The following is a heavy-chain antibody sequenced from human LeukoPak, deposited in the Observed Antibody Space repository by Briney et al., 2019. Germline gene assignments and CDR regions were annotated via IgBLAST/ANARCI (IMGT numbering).Heavy chain of an antibody. CDR2: IIPIFGTA. CDR1: GYTFTSYY. D-gene: IGHD2-15*01. CDR3: ARSFRYCSGGSCYAEPANFDY. J-gene: IGHJ4*02. V-gene: IGHV1-69*13. Sequence: SVKVSCKASGYTFTSYYTHWVRQAPGQGLEWMGGIIPIFGTANYAQKFQGRVTITADESTSTAYMELSSLRSEDTAVYYCARSFRYCSGGSCYAEPANFDYWGQGTLVTVSS.